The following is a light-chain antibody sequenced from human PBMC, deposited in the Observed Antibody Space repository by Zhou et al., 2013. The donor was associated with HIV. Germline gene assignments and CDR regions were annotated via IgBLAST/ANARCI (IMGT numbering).Light chain of an antibody. V-gene: IGKV3-11*01. J-gene: IGKJ1*01. Sequence: EIVMTQSPATLSVSPGERATLSCRASQSVSSNLAWYQQKPGQAPRLLISDTSNRATGIPARFSGSGSGTDFTLTVSSLEPADVAVYYCQQRNNWPPAWTFGQGTKVEIK. CDR2: DTS. CDR3: QQRNNWPPAWT. CDR1: QSVSSN.